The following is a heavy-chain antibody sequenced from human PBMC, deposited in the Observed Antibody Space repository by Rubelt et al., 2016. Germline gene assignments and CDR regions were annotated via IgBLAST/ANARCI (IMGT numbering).Heavy chain of an antibody. V-gene: IGHV3-15*04. CDR2: IDSNTYGGTT. J-gene: IGHJ4*02. Sequence: EVHLVESGGGLVKPGGSLRLSCAASGFNLGDASMNWVRQAPGKGLEWVGHIDSNTYGGTTDYGPAGKGGFTDSRDDAKNMLFLQMNSRKTEDAALYFCTTKALTECNGFDYWGQGTLVTVSS. CDR3: TTKALTECNGFDY. CDR1: GFNLGDAS. D-gene: IGHD2-8*01.